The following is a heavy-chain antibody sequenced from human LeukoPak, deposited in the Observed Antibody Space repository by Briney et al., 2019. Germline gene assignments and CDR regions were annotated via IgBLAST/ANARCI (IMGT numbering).Heavy chain of an antibody. CDR1: GYSLTNHY. CDR3: ARGPAAVHP. Sequence: NTSETLSLTCAVSGYSLTNHYWIWIRQAPGKGLEWIGEILHTGSTNYNPSFKSQVSISIDTSKNQFFLRLTSVTAADTAVYYCARGPAAVHPWGEGTLVSVSS. CDR2: ILHTGST. V-gene: IGHV4-34*12. D-gene: IGHD6-25*01. J-gene: IGHJ5*02.